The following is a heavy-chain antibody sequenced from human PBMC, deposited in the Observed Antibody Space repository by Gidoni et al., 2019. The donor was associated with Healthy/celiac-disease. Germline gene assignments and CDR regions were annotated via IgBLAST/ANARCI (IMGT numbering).Heavy chain of an antibody. Sequence: QVQLVESGGGLVKPGGSLRLSCAASGFTFSDYYMSWIRQAPGKGLEWVSYISSSSSYTNYADSVKGRFTISRDNAKNSLYLQMNSLRAEDTAVYYCAREGRWFEAAAGTGYWFDPWGQGTLVTVSS. V-gene: IGHV3-11*06. CDR3: AREGRWFEAAAGTGYWFDP. CDR1: GFTFSDYY. CDR2: ISSSSSYT. D-gene: IGHD6-13*01. J-gene: IGHJ5*02.